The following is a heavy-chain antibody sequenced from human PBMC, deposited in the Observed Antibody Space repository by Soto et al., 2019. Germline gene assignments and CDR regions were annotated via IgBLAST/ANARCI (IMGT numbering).Heavy chain of an antibody. V-gene: IGHV4-34*01. J-gene: IGHJ6*02. Sequence: SETLSLTCAFYGGSFSGYYWTWNRQPPGTGLEWNGEINHSGSTNYNPSHKSRVTISVDTSKNQFSLKLTSVTAADTAVYYCAREGAARGYYYYGMDVWGQGTTVT. CDR3: AREGAARGYYYYGMDV. CDR2: INHSGST. CDR1: GGSFSGYY. D-gene: IGHD3-16*01.